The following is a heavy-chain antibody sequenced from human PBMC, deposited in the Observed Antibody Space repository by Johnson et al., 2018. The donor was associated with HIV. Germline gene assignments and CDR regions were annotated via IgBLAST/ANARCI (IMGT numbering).Heavy chain of an antibody. J-gene: IGHJ3*02. CDR3: AREAGTAFDI. CDR1: GFTFSSYA. CDR2: ISYDGSNK. V-gene: IGHV3-30-3*01. Sequence: QVQLMESGGGVVQPGRSLRLSCAASGFTFSSYAMHWVRQAPGKWLEWVAVISYDGSNKYYADSVKGRFTISRDNSKNTLYLQMNSLRAEDTAVYYCAREAGTAFDIWGQGTMVTVSS.